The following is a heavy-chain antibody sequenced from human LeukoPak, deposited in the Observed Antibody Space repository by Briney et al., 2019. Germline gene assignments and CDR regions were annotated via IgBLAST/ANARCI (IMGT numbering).Heavy chain of an antibody. CDR1: GFTFSSYE. CDR3: ARVRVGSGSSHAADAFDI. CDR2: ISSSGSTI. Sequence: PGGSLRLSCAASGFTFSSYEMNWVRQAPGKGLVGVSYISSSGSTIYYADSVKGRFTISRDNAKNTLYLQMNSLRVEDTAVYYCARVRVGSGSSHAADAFDIWGQGTMVTVSS. V-gene: IGHV3-48*03. J-gene: IGHJ3*02. D-gene: IGHD1-26*01.